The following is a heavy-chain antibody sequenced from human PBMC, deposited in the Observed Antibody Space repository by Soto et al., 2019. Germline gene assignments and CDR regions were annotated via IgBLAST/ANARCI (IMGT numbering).Heavy chain of an antibody. CDR3: ARHGNTVTTGYYYGMDV. J-gene: IGHJ6*02. CDR2: MYYSGRT. D-gene: IGHD4-17*01. V-gene: IGHV4-39*01. Sequence: TLSLTCTVSGASISSSNYYWGWIRQPPGRGLEWIGTMYYSGRTYYNPSLKSRVTTSVDTSKNQFSLKLSAVTATDTAVYYCARHGNTVTTGYYYGMDVWGQGTTVTVSS. CDR1: GASISSSNYY.